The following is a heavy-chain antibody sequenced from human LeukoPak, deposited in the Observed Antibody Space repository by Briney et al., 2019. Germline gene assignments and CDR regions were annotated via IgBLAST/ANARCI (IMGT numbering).Heavy chain of an antibody. D-gene: IGHD3-3*01. CDR2: ISGWGGRP. J-gene: IGHJ5*02. CDR1: DFNVSSNY. Sequence: AGSLRLSCAASDFNVSSNYMSWVRQAPGKGLKRVSAISGWGGRPYYEDSVKGLFTISRDNSKNTHYLQMSSLCAKNTSVYYYAKMNHYDYWSGDYTGNRCDPSGQGTLVTVSS. CDR3: AKMNHYDYWSGDYTGNRCDP. V-gene: IGHV3-23*01.